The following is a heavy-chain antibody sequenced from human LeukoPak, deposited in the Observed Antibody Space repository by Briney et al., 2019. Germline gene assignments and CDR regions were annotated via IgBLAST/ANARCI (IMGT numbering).Heavy chain of an antibody. D-gene: IGHD6-13*01. Sequence: GGSLRLSCAASGFTFNSYAMSWVRQAPGKGLEWVSTITYSGGNTYYADSVKGRFTISRVNSKNTLYLQMKTLRAEDTAVYYCARADRYGTTWYGRVDYWGQGTLVTVSS. CDR2: ITYSGGNT. CDR3: ARADRYGTTWYGRVDY. V-gene: IGHV3-23*01. J-gene: IGHJ4*02. CDR1: GFTFNSYA.